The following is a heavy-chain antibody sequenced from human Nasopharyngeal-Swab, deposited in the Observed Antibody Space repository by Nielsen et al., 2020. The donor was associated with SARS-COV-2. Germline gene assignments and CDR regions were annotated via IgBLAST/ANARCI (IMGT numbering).Heavy chain of an antibody. Sequence: GGSLRLSCAASGFTFSSYGMHWVRQAPGKGLEWVAVISYDGSNKYYADSVKGRFTISRDNFKNTLYLQMNSLRAEDTAVYYCAKDSGTWFGELLSGCMDVWGQGTTVTVSS. CDR2: ISYDGSNK. V-gene: IGHV3-30*18. D-gene: IGHD3-10*01. CDR3: AKDSGTWFGELLSGCMDV. J-gene: IGHJ6*02. CDR1: GFTFSSYG.